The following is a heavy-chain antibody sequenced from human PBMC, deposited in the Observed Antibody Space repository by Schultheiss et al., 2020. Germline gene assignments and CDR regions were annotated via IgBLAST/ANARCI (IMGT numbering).Heavy chain of an antibody. CDR3: ARTKSLYNWFDP. CDR2: INPNSGGT. Sequence: ASVKVSCKASGGTFSSYAISWVRQATGQGLEWMGWINPNSGGTNYAQKFQGWVTMTRDTSTSTVYMELSSLRSEDTAVYYCARTKSLYNWFDPWGQGTLVTVSS. J-gene: IGHJ5*02. D-gene: IGHD3-16*02. V-gene: IGHV1-2*04. CDR1: GGTFSSYA.